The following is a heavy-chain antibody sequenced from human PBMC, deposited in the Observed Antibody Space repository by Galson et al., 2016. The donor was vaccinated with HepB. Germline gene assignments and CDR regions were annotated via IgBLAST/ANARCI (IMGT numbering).Heavy chain of an antibody. CDR3: ARSNDTYYYDNRGYYKYAMDV. J-gene: IGHJ6*02. Sequence: QSGAEVKKPGQSLKISCKGFGYSFTNYWIGWVRQMPGKGLEWMGIIYPGDSDTTYSPPFQGQVTISADKSISTAYLQWSSLKASDTAMYYCARSNDTYYYDNRGYYKYAMDVWGQGTTVTVSS. V-gene: IGHV5-51*01. CDR2: IYPGDSDT. CDR1: GYSFTNYW. D-gene: IGHD3-22*01.